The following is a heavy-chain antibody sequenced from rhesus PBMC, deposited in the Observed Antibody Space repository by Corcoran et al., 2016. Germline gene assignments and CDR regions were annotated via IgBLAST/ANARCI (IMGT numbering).Heavy chain of an antibody. V-gene: IGHV4S10*01. J-gene: IGHJ4*01. CDR2: IYGRNTST. Sequence: QVQLQESGPGVVKPSETLSLTCAVSGGSISDSYRWSWLRQPPGKGLEWIGYIYGRNTSTDNHPTLKRRVTMSKDTSENQLPVKRSAVTAADTAVYYCARDSYNFWSGYYWGQGVLVTVSS. CDR3: ARDSYNFWSGYY. D-gene: IGHD3-3*01. CDR1: GGSISDSYR.